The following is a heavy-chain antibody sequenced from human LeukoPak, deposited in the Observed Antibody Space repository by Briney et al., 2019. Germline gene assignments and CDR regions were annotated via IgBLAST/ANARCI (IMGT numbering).Heavy chain of an antibody. V-gene: IGHV4-39*01. J-gene: IGHJ4*02. Sequence: SETLSLTCTVSGGSISSSSYYWGWIRQPPGKGLEWIGSIYYSGSTYYNPSLKSRVTISVDTSKNQFSLKLSSVTAADTAVYYCARMGYYGDYWFDYWGQGTLVTVSS. CDR2: IYYSGST. D-gene: IGHD4-17*01. CDR3: ARMGYYGDYWFDY. CDR1: GGSISSSSYY.